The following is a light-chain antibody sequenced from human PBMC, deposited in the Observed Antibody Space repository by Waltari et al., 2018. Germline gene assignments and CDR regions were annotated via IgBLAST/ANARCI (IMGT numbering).Light chain of an antibody. J-gene: IGKJ1*01. CDR2: GAD. V-gene: IGKV3D-15*01. CDR1: QSVSRV. Sequence: SWRARQSVSRVLAWYYERHGQAPRVLIYGADTRAAGIPGRFSGSGCGTEFSLTKSRVEADDLAVYYGQHYLRLAVTFGQGTTVEI. CDR3: QHYLRLAVT.